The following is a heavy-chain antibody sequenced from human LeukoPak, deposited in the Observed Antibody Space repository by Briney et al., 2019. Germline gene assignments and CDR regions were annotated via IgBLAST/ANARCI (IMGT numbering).Heavy chain of an antibody. CDR1: GFTFSSYS. J-gene: IGHJ6*03. CDR2: ISSSSSYI. D-gene: IGHD3-3*01. Sequence: GGSLRLSCAASGFTFSSYSMNWVRQAPGMGLEWVSSISSSSSYIYYADSVKGRFTISRDNAKNSLYLQMNSLRAEDTAVYYCARVITIFGVVDMDVWGKGTTVTVSS. CDR3: ARVITIFGVVDMDV. V-gene: IGHV3-21*01.